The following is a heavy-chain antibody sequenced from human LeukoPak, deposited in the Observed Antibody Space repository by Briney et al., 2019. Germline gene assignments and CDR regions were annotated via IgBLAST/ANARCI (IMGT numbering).Heavy chain of an antibody. CDR2: ISSSSSYI. J-gene: IGHJ6*04. D-gene: IGHD3-10*02. Sequence: PGGSLRLSCAASGFTFSSYRMNWVRQAPGKGLEWVSSISSSSSYIYYVDSVKGRFTISRDNAKNSLYLQMNSLRAEDTAVYYCAELGITMIGGVWGKGTTVTISS. CDR3: AELGITMIGGV. CDR1: GFTFSSYR. V-gene: IGHV3-21*01.